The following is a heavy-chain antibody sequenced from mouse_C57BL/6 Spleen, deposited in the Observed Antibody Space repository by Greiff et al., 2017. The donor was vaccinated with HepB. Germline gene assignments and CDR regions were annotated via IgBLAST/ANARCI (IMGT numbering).Heavy chain of an antibody. J-gene: IGHJ1*03. CDR2: ISSGSSTI. D-gene: IGHD2-13*01. CDR3: ARRDDFWYFDV. V-gene: IGHV5-17*01. CDR1: GFTFSDYG. Sequence: VKLVESGGGLVKPGGSLKLSCAASGFTFSDYGMHWVRQAPEKGLEWVAYISSGSSTIYYADTVKGRFTISRDNAKNTLFLQMTSLRSEDTAMYYCARRDDFWYFDVWGTRTTVTVSS.